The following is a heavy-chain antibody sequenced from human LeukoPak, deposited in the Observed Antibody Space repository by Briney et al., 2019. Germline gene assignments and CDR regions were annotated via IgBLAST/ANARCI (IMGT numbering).Heavy chain of an antibody. CDR1: GGSFGGYY. CDR2: INHSGST. CDR3: ASTGIAVADY. V-gene: IGHV4-34*01. Sequence: SETLSLTCAVYGGSFGGYYWSWIRQPPGKGLEWIGEINHSGSTNYNPSLKSRVTISVDTSKNQFSLKLSSVTAADTAVYYCASTGIAVADYWGQGTLVTVSS. D-gene: IGHD6-19*01. J-gene: IGHJ4*02.